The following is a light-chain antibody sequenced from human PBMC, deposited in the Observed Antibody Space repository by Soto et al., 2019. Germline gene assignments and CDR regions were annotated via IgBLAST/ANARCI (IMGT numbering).Light chain of an antibody. CDR2: RTF. V-gene: IGKV3-20*01. CDR1: QTIASRY. J-gene: IGKJ5*01. CDR3: QHYDTSPPT. Sequence: EIVLTQSPGTLSLSPGERATLSCRASQTIASRYLAWYQHQPGQAPRLLIYRTFARAPGIPARFSGGGSGTDFTLTISTLAREDFSVYYYQHYDTSPPTFGQGTRLDIK.